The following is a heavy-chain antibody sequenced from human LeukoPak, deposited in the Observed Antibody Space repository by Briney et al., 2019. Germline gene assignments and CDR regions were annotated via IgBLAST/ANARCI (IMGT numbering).Heavy chain of an antibody. J-gene: IGHJ4*02. Sequence: GGSLRLSCVASGFTFSNYLMNWVRQAPGKGLEWVSGISHSGSSIYYADSVKGRFTISRDNSKNTLYLQMDRLRVEDTAVYYCAMALDYGGQGTLVTVSS. CDR1: GFTFSNYL. V-gene: IGHV3-23*01. CDR3: AMALDY. CDR2: ISHSGSSI.